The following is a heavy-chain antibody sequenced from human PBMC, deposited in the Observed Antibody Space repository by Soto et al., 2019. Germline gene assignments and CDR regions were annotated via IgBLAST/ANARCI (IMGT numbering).Heavy chain of an antibody. J-gene: IGHJ4*02. V-gene: IGHV4-59*01. CDR3: ARGASNWQYFDY. CDR1: EGSIRGYY. D-gene: IGHD4-4*01. CDR2: FHYTGIS. Sequence: SETLSLTCTVPEGSIRGYYWSWIRQPPGKGLEWIGYFHYTGISNYNSSLKSRVTMSLDTSKNQFSLKLSSVSAADTAIYYCARGASNWQYFDYWGQGALVTVSS.